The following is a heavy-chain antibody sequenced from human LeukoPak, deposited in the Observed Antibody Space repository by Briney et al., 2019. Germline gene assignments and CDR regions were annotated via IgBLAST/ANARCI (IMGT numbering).Heavy chain of an antibody. J-gene: IGHJ4*02. Sequence: GGSLRLSCAASGFTFSRFTMNWVRQAPGKGLEWVSYISGSGTTKYYADSVQGRFTISRDNAKNSLYLQMNSLRAEDTAVYYCAKGLGTFDSRGWQPFDHWGQGTLVTVSS. CDR2: ISGSGTTK. CDR3: AKGLGTFDSRGWQPFDH. D-gene: IGHD6-19*01. V-gene: IGHV3-48*04. CDR1: GFTFSRFT.